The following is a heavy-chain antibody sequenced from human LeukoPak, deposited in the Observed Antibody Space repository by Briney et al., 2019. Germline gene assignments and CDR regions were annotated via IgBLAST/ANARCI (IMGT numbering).Heavy chain of an antibody. Sequence: ASETLSLTCTVSGGSINSSSYYWGWIRQPPGKGLEWIGSIFYSGNTYDNPSLKSRVTISVDTSKNQFSLKLNSVTAADTAVYYCARHRSKWLQSSFDYWGQGTLVTVSS. J-gene: IGHJ4*02. V-gene: IGHV4-39*01. CDR3: ARHRSKWLQSSFDY. CDR1: GGSINSSSYY. CDR2: IFYSGNT. D-gene: IGHD5-24*01.